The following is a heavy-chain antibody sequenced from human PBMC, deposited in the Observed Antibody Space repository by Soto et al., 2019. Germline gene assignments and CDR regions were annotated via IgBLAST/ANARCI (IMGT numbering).Heavy chain of an antibody. V-gene: IGHV4-30-4*01. CDR1: GDSISSSNNY. CDR3: TRGRGYSYGLDP. CDR2: ISYSGTT. Sequence: SETLSLTCTVSGDSISSSNNYWSWIRQPPGEGLEWIGFISYSGTTSYSPSLKSRLAISLDTSKNQFSLSLSSVTAADTAVYYCTRGRGYSYGLDPWGQGTLVTVS. D-gene: IGHD5-18*01. J-gene: IGHJ5*02.